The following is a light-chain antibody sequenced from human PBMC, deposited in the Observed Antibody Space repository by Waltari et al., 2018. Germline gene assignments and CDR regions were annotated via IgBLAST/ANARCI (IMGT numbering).Light chain of an antibody. CDR1: QGISSY. V-gene: IGKV1-5*01. Sequence: DILMTQSPSTLSASVGDRVTITCRASQGISSYLAWYQQKPGKRPRLLIYDASSLQSAVPSRFSGSGSGTEFILTISSLQPDDSATYYCQQYNSYNTFGQGTKVEIK. CDR3: QQYNSYNT. J-gene: IGKJ2*01. CDR2: DAS.